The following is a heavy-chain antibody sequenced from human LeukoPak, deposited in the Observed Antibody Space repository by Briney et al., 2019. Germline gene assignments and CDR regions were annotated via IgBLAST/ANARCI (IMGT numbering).Heavy chain of an antibody. D-gene: IGHD2-15*01. Sequence: PGGSLRLSCEASGFTFNDYAMSWVRQAPGKGLEWVSGMSGRGVSTYYADSVKGRFTISSDNSKNTLYLQMNSLRAEDTAIYYCAKDCNGGNCYIDYWGQGTLVTVAS. CDR2: MSGRGVST. CDR1: GFTFNDYA. J-gene: IGHJ4*02. CDR3: AKDCNGGNCYIDY. V-gene: IGHV3-23*01.